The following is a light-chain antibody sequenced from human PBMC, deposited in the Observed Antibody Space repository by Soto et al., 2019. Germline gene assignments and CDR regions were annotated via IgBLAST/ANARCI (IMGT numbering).Light chain of an antibody. Sequence: DIQMTQSPSTLSASVGDRVTITCRASQRISSWLAWYQQKPGKAPKLLIYDASSLESGVPSRFSGSGSGTEFTLTISSLQPDDFALYYCQQYNSYSLTFGGGTKVEIQ. J-gene: IGKJ4*01. V-gene: IGKV1-5*01. CDR2: DAS. CDR3: QQYNSYSLT. CDR1: QRISSW.